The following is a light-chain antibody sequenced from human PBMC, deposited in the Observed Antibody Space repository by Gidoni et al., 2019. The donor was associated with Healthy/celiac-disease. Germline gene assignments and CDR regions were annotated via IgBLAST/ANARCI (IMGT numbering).Light chain of an antibody. CDR2: KAS. CDR1: QRISSW. CDR3: QQYNSYSLT. J-gene: IGKJ1*01. V-gene: IGKV1-5*03. Sequence: DIQMTQYPSTLSASVGDRVTITCRASQRISSWFAWYQQKPGKAPKLLIYKASSLESGVPSRFSGSGSGTEFTLTISSLQPDDFATYYCQQYNSYSLTFAQGPRWKSN.